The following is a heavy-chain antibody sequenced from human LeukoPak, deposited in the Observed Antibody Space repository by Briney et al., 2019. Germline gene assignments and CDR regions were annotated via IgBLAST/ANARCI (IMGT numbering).Heavy chain of an antibody. CDR1: GGSISSYY. Sequence: SETLSLTCTVSGGSISSYYWSWIRQPPGKGLEGIGYIYYSGSTNYNPSLKSRVTISVDTSKNQFSLKLSSVTAADTAVYYCARYVTTVTTYDYWGQGTLVTVSS. CDR3: ARYVTTVTTYDY. CDR2: IYYSGST. D-gene: IGHD4-17*01. J-gene: IGHJ4*02. V-gene: IGHV4-59*01.